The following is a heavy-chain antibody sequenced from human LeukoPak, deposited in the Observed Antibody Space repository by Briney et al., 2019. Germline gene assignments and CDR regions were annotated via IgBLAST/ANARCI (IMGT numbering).Heavy chain of an antibody. CDR2: ISSSSDYI. Sequence: LGGTLRLSRAASGFTFSDHYMDWVRQAPGKGLEWVSSISSSSDYIYYADSVKGRFTISRDNARNSLYLQMNSLRVEDTAVYYCARGTEYGWLDPWGQGTLVTVSS. J-gene: IGHJ5*02. D-gene: IGHD2/OR15-2a*01. CDR3: ARGTEYGWLDP. V-gene: IGHV3-21*01. CDR1: GFTFSDHY.